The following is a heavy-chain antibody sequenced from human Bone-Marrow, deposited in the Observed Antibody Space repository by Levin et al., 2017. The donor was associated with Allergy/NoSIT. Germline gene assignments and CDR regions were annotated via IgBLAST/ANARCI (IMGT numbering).Heavy chain of an antibody. Sequence: SETLSLTCAVYGGSYTDHHWNWIRQSPGKGLEWIGEIDQTESTNYTVSLKSRVTISADKSRNQFSLRLTSVTAADTALYYCGYASSWGFYWSQGSLVTVSS. CDR3: GYASSWGFY. CDR1: GGSYTDHH. J-gene: IGHJ4*02. D-gene: IGHD3-16*01. CDR2: IDQTEST. V-gene: IGHV4-34*01.